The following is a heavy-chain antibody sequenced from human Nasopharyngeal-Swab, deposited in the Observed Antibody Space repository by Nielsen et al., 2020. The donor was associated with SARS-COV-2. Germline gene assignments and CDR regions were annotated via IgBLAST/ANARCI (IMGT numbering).Heavy chain of an antibody. V-gene: IGHV4-59*01. CDR3: ARDIRTYDILTGYSLGYFDL. Sequence: WIRQPPGKGLEWIGYIYYSGSTNYNPSLKCRVTISVDTSKNQFSLKLSSVTAADTAVYYCARDIRTYDILTGYSLGYFDLWGRGTLVTVSS. CDR2: IYYSGST. D-gene: IGHD3-9*01. J-gene: IGHJ2*01.